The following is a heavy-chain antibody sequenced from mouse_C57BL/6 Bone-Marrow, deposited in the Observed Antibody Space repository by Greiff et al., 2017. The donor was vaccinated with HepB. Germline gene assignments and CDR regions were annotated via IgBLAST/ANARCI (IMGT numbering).Heavy chain of an antibody. Sequence: QVQLKESGTELVKPGASVKLSCKASGYTFTSYWMHWVKQRPGQGLEWIGNINPSNGGTNYNEKFKSKATLTVDKSSSTAYMQLSSLTSEDSAVYYCARMMVKGVYYYAMDYWGQGTSVTVSS. J-gene: IGHJ4*01. CDR1: GYTFTSYW. CDR3: ARMMVKGVYYYAMDY. CDR2: INPSNGGT. V-gene: IGHV1-53*01. D-gene: IGHD2-3*01.